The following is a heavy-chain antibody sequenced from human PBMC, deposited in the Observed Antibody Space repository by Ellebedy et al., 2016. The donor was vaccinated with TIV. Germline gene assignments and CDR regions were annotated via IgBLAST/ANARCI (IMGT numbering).Heavy chain of an antibody. CDR3: ARVIGLRDCDGATCSPPPHLDY. V-gene: IGHV1-18*04. D-gene: IGHD2-21*01. CDR2: ISSYNGNT. CDR1: GYTFTSFG. J-gene: IGHJ4*02. Sequence: ASVKVSCKASGYTFTSFGITWLRQAPGQGLEWMGWISSYNGNTNYAQNFQGRLTMTTDTSTSTGYMELRSLRSDDTAVYYCARVIGLRDCDGATCSPPPHLDYWGQGTLVTVSS.